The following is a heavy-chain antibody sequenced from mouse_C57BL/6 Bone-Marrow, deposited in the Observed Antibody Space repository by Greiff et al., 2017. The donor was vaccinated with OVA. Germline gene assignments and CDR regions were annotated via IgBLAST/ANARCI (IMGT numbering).Heavy chain of an antibody. J-gene: IGHJ3*01. CDR2: INPSSGYT. CDR3: ASEGAFYYYGSPVAY. V-gene: IGHV1-4*01. Sequence: VQLQQSGAELARPGASVKMSCKASGYTFTSYTMHWVKQRPGQGLEWIGYINPSSGYTKYNQKFKDKATLTADKSSSTAYMQLSSLTSEDSAVYYCASEGAFYYYGSPVAYWGQGTLVTVSA. CDR1: GYTFTSYT. D-gene: IGHD1-1*01.